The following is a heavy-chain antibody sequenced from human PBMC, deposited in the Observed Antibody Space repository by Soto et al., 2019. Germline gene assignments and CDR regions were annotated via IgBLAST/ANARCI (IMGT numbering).Heavy chain of an antibody. V-gene: IGHV1-18*04. CDR1: GYTFTDYG. D-gene: IGHD6-19*01. CDR3: ERDRRRITVAGTLDS. Sequence: ASVKVSCKASGYTFTDYGISWVRQAPGQGLQWMGWISGYSGLTNYPQKLQGRVTMTTDTSTSTAYMELRNLTSDDTAMYYCERDRRRITVAGTLDSWGLGTLVTVSS. CDR2: ISGYSGLT. J-gene: IGHJ4*02.